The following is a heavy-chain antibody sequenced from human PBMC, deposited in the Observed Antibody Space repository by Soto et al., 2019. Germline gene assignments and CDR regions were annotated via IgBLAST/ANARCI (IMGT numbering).Heavy chain of an antibody. J-gene: IGHJ6*02. Sequence: QVQLVQSGAEVKKPGASVKVSCKASGYTFTSYGISWVRQAPGQGLEWMGWISAYNGNTNYAQKLQGRVTMTTDTCTSTAYMELRSLRSDDTAVYYCASPIHVSSGWDYYYGMDVWGQGTTVTVSS. CDR2: ISAYNGNT. D-gene: IGHD6-19*01. V-gene: IGHV1-18*01. CDR3: ASPIHVSSGWDYYYGMDV. CDR1: GYTFTSYG.